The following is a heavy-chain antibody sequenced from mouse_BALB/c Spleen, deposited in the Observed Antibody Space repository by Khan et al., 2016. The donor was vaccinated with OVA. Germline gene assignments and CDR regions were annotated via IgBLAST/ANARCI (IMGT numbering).Heavy chain of an antibody. CDR3: ARSDGNYKFTY. CDR2: INTYTGEP. Sequence: QLVQSGPELKKPGETVKISCKASGYTLTDYGMNWVKQAPGKGLKWMGWINTYTGEPTYADDFKGRFAFSLETSASTAYLQVTNLKNEDTATYFCARSDGNYKFTYWGQGTLVTVSA. J-gene: IGHJ3*01. D-gene: IGHD2-1*01. CDR1: GYTLTDYG. V-gene: IGHV9-3-1*01.